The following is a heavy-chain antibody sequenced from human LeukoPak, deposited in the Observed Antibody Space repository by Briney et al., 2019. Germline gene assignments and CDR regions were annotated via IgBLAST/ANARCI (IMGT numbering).Heavy chain of an antibody. CDR3: ARGGRVVGAIAGDY. Sequence: ASVKVSCKVSGYTLTELSMHWVRQAPGKGLEWMGGFDPEDGETIYAQKFQGRVTMTRDTSISTAYMELSRLRSDDTAVYYCARGGRVVGAIAGDYWGQGTLVTVSS. D-gene: IGHD1-26*01. V-gene: IGHV1-24*01. J-gene: IGHJ4*02. CDR2: FDPEDGET. CDR1: GYTLTELS.